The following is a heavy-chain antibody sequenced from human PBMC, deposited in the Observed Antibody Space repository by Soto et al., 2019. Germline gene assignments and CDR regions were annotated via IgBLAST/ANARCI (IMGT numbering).Heavy chain of an antibody. CDR1: GGSISSYY. Sequence: QVQLQESGPGLVKPSETLSLTCTVSGGSISSYYWSWIRQPPGKRLEWIGYIYYSGSTNYNPSLKXRVTISVDTSKNQFSLELRSVPAADTAVYYCARDSVGSGYDWGQGTLVTVSS. D-gene: IGHD5-12*01. CDR3: ARDSVGSGYD. CDR2: IYYSGST. V-gene: IGHV4-59*01. J-gene: IGHJ4*02.